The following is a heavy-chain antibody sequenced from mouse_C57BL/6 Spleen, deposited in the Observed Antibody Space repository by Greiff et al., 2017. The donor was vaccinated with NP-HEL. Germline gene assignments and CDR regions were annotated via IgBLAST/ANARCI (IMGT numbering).Heavy chain of an antibody. Sequence: VHVKQSGPVLVKPGASVKMSCKASGYTFTDYYMNWVKQSHGKSLEWIGVINPYNGGTSYNQKFKGKATLTVDKSSSTAYMELNSLTSEDSAVYYCARILGRGWGQGTTLTVSS. CDR2: INPYNGGT. J-gene: IGHJ2*01. V-gene: IGHV1-19*01. CDR1: GYTFTDYY. CDR3: ARILGRG. D-gene: IGHD4-1*01.